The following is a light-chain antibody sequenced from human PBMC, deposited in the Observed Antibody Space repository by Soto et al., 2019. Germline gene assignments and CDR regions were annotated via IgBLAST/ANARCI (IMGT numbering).Light chain of an antibody. V-gene: IGKV3-11*01. Sequence: DIVLTQSPGTLSLSPGERATLSCRASQSVSNNYLAWYQQKPGQAPRLLIYGASNRATGIPVRFSGSGSGTDFTLTISSLEPEDFAVYYCHQRSNWPPDTFGQGTQLEI. CDR1: QSVSNNY. J-gene: IGKJ5*01. CDR2: GAS. CDR3: HQRSNWPPDT.